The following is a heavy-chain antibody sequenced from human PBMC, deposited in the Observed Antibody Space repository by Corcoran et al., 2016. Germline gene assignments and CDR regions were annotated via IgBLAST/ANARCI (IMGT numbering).Heavy chain of an antibody. CDR2: ISAYIGNT. J-gene: IGHJ5*02. CDR3: ARDLARIAVAGTGWFDP. D-gene: IGHD6-19*01. Sequence: QVQLVQSGAEVKKPGASVKVSCKASGYTFTSYGISWVRQAPGQGLEWMGWISAYIGNTNYAQKLQGRVTMTTDTSTSTAYMELRSLRSDDTAVYYCARDLARIAVAGTGWFDPWGQGTLVTVSS. V-gene: IGHV1-18*01. CDR1: GYTFTSYG.